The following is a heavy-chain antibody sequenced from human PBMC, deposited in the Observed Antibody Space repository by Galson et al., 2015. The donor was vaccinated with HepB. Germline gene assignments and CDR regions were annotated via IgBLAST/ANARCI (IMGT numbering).Heavy chain of an antibody. CDR1: GYTLTELS. J-gene: IGHJ4*02. V-gene: IGHV1-24*01. D-gene: IGHD3-22*01. Sequence: SVKVSCKVSGYTLTELSMHWVRQAPGKGLEWMGGFDPEDGETIYAQKFQGRVTMTEDTSTDTAYMELSSLRSEDTAVYYCAPTIYDSSGYYYGTFDYWGQGTLVTVSS. CDR3: APTIYDSSGYYYGTFDY. CDR2: FDPEDGET.